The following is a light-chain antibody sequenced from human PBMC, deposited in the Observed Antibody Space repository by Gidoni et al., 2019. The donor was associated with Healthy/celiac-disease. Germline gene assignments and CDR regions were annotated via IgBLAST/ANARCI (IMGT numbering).Light chain of an antibody. CDR1: QTISSY. CDR3: QQSYSTPRT. J-gene: IGKJ1*01. V-gene: IGKV1-39*01. Sequence: IQMTQSPSSLSASVGDRVTITCRASQTISSYLNWYKQKPGKAPKLLIYAASSLQSGVPSRFSGSGSGTDFTLTISSLQPEDFATYYCQQSYSTPRTFGQGTKVEI. CDR2: AAS.